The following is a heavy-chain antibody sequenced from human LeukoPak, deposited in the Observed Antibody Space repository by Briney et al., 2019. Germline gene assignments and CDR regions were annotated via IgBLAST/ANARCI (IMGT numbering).Heavy chain of an antibody. J-gene: IGHJ4*02. Sequence: GGSLTLSCAASGFTFDDYAMHWIRQAPGKGLEWVSGINWNGGKIGYADSVKGRFTISRDSAKSSLYLQMNTLRAEDMAFYCAKALSSSFTGSSWEYWGQGTLVTVSS. V-gene: IGHV3-9*03. CDR2: INWNGGKI. D-gene: IGHD6-6*01. CDR1: GFTFDDYA. CDR3: KALSSSFTGSSWEY.